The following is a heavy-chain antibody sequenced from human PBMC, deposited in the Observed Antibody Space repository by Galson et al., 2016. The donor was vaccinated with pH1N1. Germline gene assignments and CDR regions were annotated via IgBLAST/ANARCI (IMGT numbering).Heavy chain of an antibody. D-gene: IGHD3-22*01. Sequence: SVKVSCKASGGTFTSYTITWVRQAPGQGLEWMGRMIPILGLSNYAQKFQGRVTITADESMSTAYMELRSLRSEDTAIYYCAKDRYFDTSGYYFESYYWGQGTLVTVSS. CDR3: AKDRYFDTSGYYFESYY. J-gene: IGHJ4*02. V-gene: IGHV1-69*04. CDR2: MIPILGLS. CDR1: GGTFTSYT.